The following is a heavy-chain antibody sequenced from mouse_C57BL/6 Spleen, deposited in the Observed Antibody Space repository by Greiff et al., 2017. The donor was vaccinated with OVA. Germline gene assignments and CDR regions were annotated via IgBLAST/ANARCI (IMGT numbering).Heavy chain of an antibody. J-gene: IGHJ3*01. CDR2: INPNNGGT. V-gene: IGHV1-22*01. CDR1: GYTFTDYN. Sequence: EVQLQQSGPELVKPGASVKMSCKASGYTFTDYNMHWVKQSHGKSLEWIGYINPNNGGTSYNQKFKGKATLTVTKSSSTAYMELRSLTSEDAAVYYCAREAAFYDYGGGGFAYWGQGTLVTVSA. CDR3: AREAAFYDYGGGGFAY. D-gene: IGHD2-4*01.